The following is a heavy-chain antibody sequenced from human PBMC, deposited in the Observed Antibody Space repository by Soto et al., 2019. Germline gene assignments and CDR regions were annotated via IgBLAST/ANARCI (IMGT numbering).Heavy chain of an antibody. Sequence: ASETLSLTCTVSGGSISSYYWSWIRQPPGKGLEWIGYIYYSGSTNYNPSLKSRVTISVDTSKNQFSLKLSSVTAADTAVYYCARVEPRITIFGVVITPPQSWFDPWGQGTLVTVSS. CDR2: IYYSGST. CDR3: ARVEPRITIFGVVITPPQSWFDP. V-gene: IGHV4-59*01. D-gene: IGHD3-3*01. CDR1: GGSISSYY. J-gene: IGHJ5*02.